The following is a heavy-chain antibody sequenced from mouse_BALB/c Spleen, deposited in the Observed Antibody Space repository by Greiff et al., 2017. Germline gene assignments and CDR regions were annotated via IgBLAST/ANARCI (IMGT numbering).Heavy chain of an antibody. CDR2: IRLKSNNYAT. CDR1: GFTFSNYW. CDR3: TAYYRYVDAMDY. Sequence: DVKLQESGGGLVQPGGSMKLSCVASGFTFSNYWMNWVRQSPEKGLEWVAEIRLKSNNYATHYAESVKGRFTISRDDSKSSVYLQMNNLRAEDTGIYYCTAYYRYVDAMDYWGQGTSVTVSS. D-gene: IGHD2-14*01. J-gene: IGHJ4*01. V-gene: IGHV6-6*02.